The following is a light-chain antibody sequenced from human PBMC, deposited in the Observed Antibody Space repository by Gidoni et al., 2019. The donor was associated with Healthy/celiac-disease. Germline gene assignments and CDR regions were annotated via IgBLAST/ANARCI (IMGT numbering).Light chain of an antibody. V-gene: IGKV4-1*01. Sequence: DIVMTQSPDSLAVSLGERATINCKSSQSVLYSSNNKNYLAWYQPKPGQPPKLLIYWASTRESGVPDRFSGSGSGTDFTLTISSLQAEDVAVYSCQQYYSTPLFTFGPGTKVDIK. CDR2: WAS. CDR1: QSVLYSSNNKNY. J-gene: IGKJ3*01. CDR3: QQYYSTPLFT.